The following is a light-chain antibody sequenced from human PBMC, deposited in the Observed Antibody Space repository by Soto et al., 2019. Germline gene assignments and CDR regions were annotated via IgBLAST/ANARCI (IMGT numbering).Light chain of an antibody. J-gene: IGKJ1*01. CDR2: GAS. CDR1: QSVSSK. Sequence: EIVVTHSPATLSVSPGEGATLSCRSSQSVSSKLASYQQKPGQAPRLLIYGASTRATGIPARFSGSGSGTEFTLIISSLQSEDSAVYYCQQYNSWLWTFGQGTKVDIK. V-gene: IGKV3-15*01. CDR3: QQYNSWLWT.